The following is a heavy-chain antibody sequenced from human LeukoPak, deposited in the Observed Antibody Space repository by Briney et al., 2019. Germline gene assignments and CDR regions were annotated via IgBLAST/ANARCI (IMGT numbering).Heavy chain of an antibody. Sequence: GGSLRLSCAASGFTFSRHWMHWVRQAPGKGLEWVASISPDGSGKGLVASVRGRFTISRDDAENSLYLQMNGLRVEDTAVYYCARDFAYKKFDYWGRGTLVTVSS. CDR2: ISPDGSGK. CDR3: ARDFAYKKFDY. D-gene: IGHD2-21*01. CDR1: GFTFSRHW. V-gene: IGHV3-7*03. J-gene: IGHJ4*02.